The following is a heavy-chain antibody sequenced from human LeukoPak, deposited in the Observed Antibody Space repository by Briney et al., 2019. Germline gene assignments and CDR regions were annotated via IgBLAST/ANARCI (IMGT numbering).Heavy chain of an antibody. CDR3: ARAGGGNWFEP. Sequence: ASVKVSCKSSGYTFTIYGIRWVRLAPGQGLEWMGWISAYNGNTNCAQKLEGRVTRTTDTSTSTAYMELRRLRSDPTAVDYCARAGGGNWFEPWGQGNLVTVSS. J-gene: IGHJ5*02. V-gene: IGHV1-18*01. CDR1: GYTFTIYG. CDR2: ISAYNGNT. D-gene: IGHD3-10*01.